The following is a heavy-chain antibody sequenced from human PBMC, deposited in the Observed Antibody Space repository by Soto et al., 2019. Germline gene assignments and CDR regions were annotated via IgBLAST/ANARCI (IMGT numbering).Heavy chain of an antibody. D-gene: IGHD1-1*01. V-gene: IGHV4-39*01. CDR3: GGFAEPASGKTGFDY. J-gene: IGHJ4*02. Sequence: PSETLPLTCTVSGVPINTNNYYWGWVRQPPAKGLEWSGNIFYSGSTFYNPSLRSRLTISVDTSKSQFSLRLNSVTAADAAVYYRGGFAEPASGKTGFDYCGQ. CDR2: IFYSGST. CDR1: GVPINTNNYY.